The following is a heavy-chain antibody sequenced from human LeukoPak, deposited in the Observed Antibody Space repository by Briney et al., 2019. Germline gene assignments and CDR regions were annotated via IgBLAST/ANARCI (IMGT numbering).Heavy chain of an antibody. CDR2: IYYSGST. J-gene: IGHJ3*02. D-gene: IGHD6-13*01. V-gene: IGHV4-59*01. CDR3: ARMGMIAADSGNAFDI. CDR1: GYSIISSYY. Sequence: SETLSLTCTVSGYSIISSYYWSWIRQPPGKGLEWIGYIYYSGSTNYNPSLKSRVTISVDTSKNQFSLKLSSVTAADTAVYYCARMGMIAADSGNAFDIWGQGTMVTVSS.